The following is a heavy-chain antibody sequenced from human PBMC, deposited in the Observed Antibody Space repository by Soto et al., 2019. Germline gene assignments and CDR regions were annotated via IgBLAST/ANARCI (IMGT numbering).Heavy chain of an antibody. V-gene: IGHV3-23*01. CDR3: AKDGQHYDFWSGDV. CDR1: GFTFSSYA. CDR2: IRGSGGST. Sequence: EVQLLESGGGVVQPGGSLRLSCAASGFTFSSYAMSWVRQAPGKGLEWVSAIRGSGGSTYYADSVKGRFTISRDNSKNTLYLQMNSLRAEDTAVYYCAKDGQHYDFWSGDVWGQGTLVTVSS. D-gene: IGHD3-3*01. J-gene: IGHJ4*02.